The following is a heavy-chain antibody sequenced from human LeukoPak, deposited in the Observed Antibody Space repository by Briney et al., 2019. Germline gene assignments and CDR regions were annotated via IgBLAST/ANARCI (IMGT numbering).Heavy chain of an antibody. CDR1: GGSITGISYY. CDR3: ARTKLLWFGESDY. V-gene: IGHV4-39*01. D-gene: IGHD3-10*01. Sequence: SETLSLTCTVSGGSITGISYYWGWVRQPPGQGLEWIGSIYYSGSTYYNPSPKSRVTISIDTSKNQFSLKLSSVTAADTAVYYCARTKLLWFGESDYGGQGTLVTVSS. J-gene: IGHJ4*02. CDR2: IYYSGST.